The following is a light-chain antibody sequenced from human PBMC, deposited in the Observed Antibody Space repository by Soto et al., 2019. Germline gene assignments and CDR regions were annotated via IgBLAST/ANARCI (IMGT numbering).Light chain of an antibody. V-gene: IGKV1-5*03. CDR2: QAS. CDR1: QSISTW. CDR3: QQYNSYPWT. Sequence: DIPMTQSPSTLSASVGDRLTVTCRASQSISTWLAWYQQKPGKAPKVLIYQASSLEGGVPSRFSGSGSGTEVTLTISSPQPDDFATYYCQQYNSYPWTFGQGTKVDIK. J-gene: IGKJ1*01.